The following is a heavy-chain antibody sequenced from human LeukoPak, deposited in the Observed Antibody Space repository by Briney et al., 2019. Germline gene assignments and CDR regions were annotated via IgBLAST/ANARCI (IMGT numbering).Heavy chain of an antibody. CDR3: ARSSMLGMDV. CDR2: ISSSSAI. Sequence: GGSLRLSCAASGFTFSSYTMNWVRQAPGKGLEWVSSISSSSAIHYAASVKGRFTISRDNAKNSLYLQMNSLRDEDTAVYYCARSSMLGMDVWGQGTTVTVSS. D-gene: IGHD2-8*01. V-gene: IGHV3-48*02. J-gene: IGHJ6*02. CDR1: GFTFSSYT.